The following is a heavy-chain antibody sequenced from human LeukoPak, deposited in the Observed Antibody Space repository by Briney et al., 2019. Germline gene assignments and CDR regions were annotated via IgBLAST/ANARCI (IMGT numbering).Heavy chain of an antibody. CDR1: GFTFSSYS. D-gene: IGHD6-13*01. Sequence: PGGSLRLSCAASGFTFSSYSMNWVRQAPGKGLEWVSSISSSSSYIYYADSVKGRFTISRDNAKNSLYLQMNSLRAEDTAVYYCARVDSSNWYDSRGYFDYWGQGTLVTVSS. CDR3: ARVDSSNWYDSRGYFDY. CDR2: ISSSSSYI. J-gene: IGHJ4*02. V-gene: IGHV3-21*01.